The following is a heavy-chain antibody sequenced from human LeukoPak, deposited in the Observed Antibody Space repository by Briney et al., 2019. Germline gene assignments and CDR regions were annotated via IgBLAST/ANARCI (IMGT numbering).Heavy chain of an antibody. V-gene: IGHV3-23*01. CDR3: ARTAVTPGSSDAFDI. Sequence: GGSLRLSCAASGFTFSSYAMSWVRQAPGKGLEWVSAISAGGGSTYYADSVKGRFTISRDNSQNTLYLQLNSLTAEDTAVYYCARTAVTPGSSDAFDIWGQGTMVTVSS. J-gene: IGHJ3*02. D-gene: IGHD4-17*01. CDR2: ISAGGGST. CDR1: GFTFSSYA.